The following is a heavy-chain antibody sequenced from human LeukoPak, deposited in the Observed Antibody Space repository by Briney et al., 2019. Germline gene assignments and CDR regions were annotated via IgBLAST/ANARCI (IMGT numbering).Heavy chain of an antibody. Sequence: GGSPRLSCAASGFTFSSYGMHWVRQAPGKGLEWVASISSSSSYIYYADSVKGRFTISRDNAKNSLYLQMNSLRAEDTAVYYCARDLAGGYYPNFDYWGQGTLVTVSS. J-gene: IGHJ4*02. D-gene: IGHD3-22*01. CDR2: ISSSSSYI. V-gene: IGHV3-21*01. CDR1: GFTFSSYG. CDR3: ARDLAGGYYPNFDY.